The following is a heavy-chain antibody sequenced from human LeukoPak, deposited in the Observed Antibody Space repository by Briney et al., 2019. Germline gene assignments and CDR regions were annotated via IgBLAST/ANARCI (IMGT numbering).Heavy chain of an antibody. Sequence: SESLSLTCTVSGGSISSGSYYWSWIRQPAGKGLEWIGRIYTSGSTNYNPSLKSRVTISVDTSKNQFSLKLSSVTAADTAMYYCARGAAAGTNYYGMDVWGQGTTVTVSS. J-gene: IGHJ6*02. CDR1: GGSISSGSYY. CDR2: IYTSGST. CDR3: ARGAAAGTNYYGMDV. D-gene: IGHD6-13*01. V-gene: IGHV4-61*02.